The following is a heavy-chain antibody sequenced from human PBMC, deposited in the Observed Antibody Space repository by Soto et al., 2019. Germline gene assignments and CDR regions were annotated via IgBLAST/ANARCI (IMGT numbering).Heavy chain of an antibody. D-gene: IGHD4-17*01. CDR3: ASGLVTTLHY. J-gene: IGHJ4*02. Sequence: SETLSLTCAVSGGSISSRGYSWSWIRQPPGKGLEWIGYIYHSGSTYYNPSLKSRVTISVDRSKNQFSLKLSSVTAADTAVYYCASGLVTTLHYWGQGTLVTAPQ. CDR2: IYHSGST. V-gene: IGHV4-30-2*01. CDR1: GGSISSRGYS.